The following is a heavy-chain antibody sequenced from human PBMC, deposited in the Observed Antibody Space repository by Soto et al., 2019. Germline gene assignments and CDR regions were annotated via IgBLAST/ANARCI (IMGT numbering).Heavy chain of an antibody. D-gene: IGHD3-16*02. CDR3: ARGFYDYVWGSYRSSGAFDI. Sequence: SGPTRVNPTHTLTLPFAFSGFSLSTSGIFVSWIRHPPGKALEWLALIDWDDDKYYSTSLKTRLTISKDTSKNQVVLTMTNMDPVDTATYYCARGFYDYVWGSYRSSGAFDIWGQGTMVTVSS. CDR1: GFSLSTSGIF. J-gene: IGHJ3*02. CDR2: IDWDDDK. V-gene: IGHV2-70*01.